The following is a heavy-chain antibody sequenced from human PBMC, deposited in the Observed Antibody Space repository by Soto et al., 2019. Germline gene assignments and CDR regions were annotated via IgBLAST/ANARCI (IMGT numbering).Heavy chain of an antibody. CDR1: GGSISSYY. Sequence: SETLSLTCTVSGGSISSYYWSWVRQPPGKGLEWIGYLYYSGSTNYNPSLRSRVTISVDTSKNQFSLKLSSVTAADTAVYYCARQKTIFGVVATFDSWGQGTLVTVSS. CDR2: LYYSGST. CDR3: ARQKTIFGVVATFDS. V-gene: IGHV4-59*08. D-gene: IGHD3-3*01. J-gene: IGHJ4*02.